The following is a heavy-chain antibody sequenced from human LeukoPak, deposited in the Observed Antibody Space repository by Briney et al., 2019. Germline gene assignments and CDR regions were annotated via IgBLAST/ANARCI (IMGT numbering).Heavy chain of an antibody. Sequence: GGSLRVSCVVSGFTFNSHWMSWVRQAPGKGLEWVANIKEDGSEKYYVDSVKGRFTISRDNAKNSLYLQMNSLRAEDTAVYYCARDLAWGGYWGQGTLVTVSS. CDR2: IKEDGSEK. D-gene: IGHD7-27*01. CDR1: GFTFNSHW. J-gene: IGHJ4*02. V-gene: IGHV3-7*01. CDR3: ARDLAWGGY.